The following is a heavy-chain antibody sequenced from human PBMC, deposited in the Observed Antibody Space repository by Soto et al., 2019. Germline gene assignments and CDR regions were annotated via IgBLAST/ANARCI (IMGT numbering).Heavy chain of an antibody. D-gene: IGHD3-3*01. CDR3: ANVPEYNFWSGYRYYFDY. CDR1: GFTFSNHV. V-gene: IGHV3-23*01. Sequence: GGSLGLSCAASGFTFSNHVMNWVRQAPGKGLEWVSAINGGGGSTFYADSVKGRFTISRDNSKNTLYLQMHSLRADDTAVYYCANVPEYNFWSGYRYYFDYWGQGTLVTVSS. CDR2: INGGGGST. J-gene: IGHJ4*02.